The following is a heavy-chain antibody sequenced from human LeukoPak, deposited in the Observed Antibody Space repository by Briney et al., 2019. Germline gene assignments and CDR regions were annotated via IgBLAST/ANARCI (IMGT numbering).Heavy chain of an antibody. V-gene: IGHV4-39*01. CDR3: ARGAIAARHHYYYYGMDV. D-gene: IGHD6-6*01. J-gene: IGHJ6*02. CDR1: GGSISSSSYY. Sequence: PSETLSLTCTVSGGSISSSSYYWGWIRQPPGKGLEWIGSIYYSGSTYYNPSLKSRVTISVDTSKNQSSLKLSSVTAADTAVYYCARGAIAARHHYYYYGMDVWGQGTTVTVSS. CDR2: IYYSGST.